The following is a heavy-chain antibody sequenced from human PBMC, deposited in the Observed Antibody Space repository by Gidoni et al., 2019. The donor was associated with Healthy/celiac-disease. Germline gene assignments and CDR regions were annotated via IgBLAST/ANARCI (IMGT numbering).Heavy chain of an antibody. CDR2: VYRGCCT. D-gene: IGHD6-13*01. V-gene: IGHV3-53*02. CDR1: GFTVSSNE. CDR3: ASVVRDSRRWPAYYYYYGMDV. J-gene: IGHJ6*02. Sequence: EGQREETGGGLIQPGGSLRRDGAAAGFTVSSNERSGVRQAPGNGLEWVSVVYRGCCTYYADSVKRRFPISSYNSKNPLSLHMHSLRAADSAVYYCASVVRDSRRWPAYYYYYGMDVWGQGTPVPVSS.